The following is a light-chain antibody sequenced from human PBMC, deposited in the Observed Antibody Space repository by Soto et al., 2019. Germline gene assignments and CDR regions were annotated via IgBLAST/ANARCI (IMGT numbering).Light chain of an antibody. V-gene: IGKV3-11*01. Sequence: EIVLTQSPATLSLSPGERATLSCRASQSVGTYLVWYQHNPGQAPRPLIYDASNRATGIPARFSGSGSGTDFTLTISSPEPEDFAVYYCQQRYNWPNTFGQGTKLEIK. CDR1: QSVGTY. J-gene: IGKJ2*01. CDR3: QQRYNWPNT. CDR2: DAS.